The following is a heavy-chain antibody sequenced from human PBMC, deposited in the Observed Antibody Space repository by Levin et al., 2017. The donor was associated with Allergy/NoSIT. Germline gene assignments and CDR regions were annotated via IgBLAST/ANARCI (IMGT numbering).Heavy chain of an antibody. Sequence: PGGSLRLSCEASGFTFNLHWMSWVRQAPGKGLEWVANIKQDGSEKHYVESVKGRFTISRDNAKNSLYLQMNSLRVEDTAMYYCAKDLDKKGNYYDSPWGQGTLVTVSS. CDR3: AKDLDKKGNYYDSP. CDR1: GFTFNLHW. V-gene: IGHV3-7*01. J-gene: IGHJ4*02. CDR2: IKQDGSEK. D-gene: IGHD3-22*01.